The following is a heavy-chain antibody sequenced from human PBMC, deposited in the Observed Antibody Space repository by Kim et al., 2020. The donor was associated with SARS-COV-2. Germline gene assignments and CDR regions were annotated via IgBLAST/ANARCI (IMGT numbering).Heavy chain of an antibody. CDR1: GYTFTNYA. J-gene: IGHJ4*02. D-gene: IGHD3-9*01. V-gene: IGHV7-4-1*02. CDR3: ARGSTYDILTGLSGVGFDY. CDR2: INTNTGNP. Sequence: ASVKVSCKASGYTFTNYAMNWVRQAPGQGLEWMGWINTNTGNPTYAQGFTGRFVFSLDTSVSTAYLQISSLKAEDTAVYYCARGSTYDILTGLSGVGFDYGGQGPLFTVSS.